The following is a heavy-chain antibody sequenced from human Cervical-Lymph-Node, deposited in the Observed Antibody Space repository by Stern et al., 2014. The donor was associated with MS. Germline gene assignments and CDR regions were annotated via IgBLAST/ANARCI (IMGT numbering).Heavy chain of an antibody. CDR2: TRNKANGYTT. J-gene: IGHJ6*02. V-gene: IGHV3-72*01. D-gene: IGHD1-26*01. CDR1: GFTSSDNY. CDR3: ARGYHSFDV. Sequence: EDQLVESGGGLVQPGGSLRLSCAASGFTSSDNYMDWVRQAPGKGLEWVGRTRNKANGYTTVYAASVAGRFAISRDDSENSVYLQMNSLKIEDTAVYYCARGYHSFDVWGQGTTVTVSS.